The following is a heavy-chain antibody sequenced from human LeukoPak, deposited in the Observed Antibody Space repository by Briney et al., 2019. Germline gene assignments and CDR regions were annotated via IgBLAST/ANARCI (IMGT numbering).Heavy chain of an antibody. CDR1: GGSIRSSSYY. D-gene: IGHD4-23*01. J-gene: IGHJ4*02. CDR3: ARLLGGYGGGEDDY. V-gene: IGHV4-39*01. CDR2: IYYSGST. Sequence: SETVSLTCTVSGGSIRSSSYYWGWIRQPPGKGLEWIGSIYYSGSTYYNPSLKSRVTISVDTSKNQFSLKLSSVTAADTAVYYCARLLGGYGGGEDDYWGQGTLVTVSS.